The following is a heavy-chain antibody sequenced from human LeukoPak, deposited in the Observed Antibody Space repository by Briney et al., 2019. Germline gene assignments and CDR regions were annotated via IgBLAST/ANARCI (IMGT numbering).Heavy chain of an antibody. CDR3: ASGSAMVRGVYFDY. CDR2: IIPIFGTA. J-gene: IGHJ4*02. D-gene: IGHD3-10*01. Sequence: ASVKVSCKASGGTFSSYAISWVRQAPGQGLEWMGGIIPIFGTANYAQKYQGRVTITADESTSTAYMELSSLRSEDTAVYYCASGSAMVRGVYFDYWGQGTLVTVSS. V-gene: IGHV1-69*13. CDR1: GGTFSSYA.